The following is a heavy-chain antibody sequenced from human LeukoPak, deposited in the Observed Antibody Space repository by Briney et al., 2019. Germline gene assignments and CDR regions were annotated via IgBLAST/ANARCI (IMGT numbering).Heavy chain of an antibody. CDR3: ARALTVVGTTVEYFDY. D-gene: IGHD1-14*01. Sequence: ASVKVPCKASGYTFTSYGISWVQQAPGQGLEWMGWISAYNGNTNYAQKLQGRVTMTTDTSTSTAYMELRSLRSDDTAVYYCARALTVVGTTVEYFDYWGQGTLVTVSS. V-gene: IGHV1-18*01. J-gene: IGHJ4*02. CDR1: GYTFTSYG. CDR2: ISAYNGNT.